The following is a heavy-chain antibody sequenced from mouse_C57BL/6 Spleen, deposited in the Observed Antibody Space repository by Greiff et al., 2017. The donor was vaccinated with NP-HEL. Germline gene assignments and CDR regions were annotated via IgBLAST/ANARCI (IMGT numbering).Heavy chain of an antibody. CDR3: AREGYYGHYYAMDY. J-gene: IGHJ4*01. V-gene: IGHV1-82*01. CDR1: GYAFSSSW. Sequence: VQVVESGPELVKPGASVKISCKASGYAFSSSWMNWVKQRPGKGLEWIGRIYPGDGDTNYNGKFKGKATLTADKSSSTAYMQLSSLTSEDSAVYFCAREGYYGHYYAMDYWGQGTSVTVSS. CDR2: IYPGDGDT. D-gene: IGHD1-1*01.